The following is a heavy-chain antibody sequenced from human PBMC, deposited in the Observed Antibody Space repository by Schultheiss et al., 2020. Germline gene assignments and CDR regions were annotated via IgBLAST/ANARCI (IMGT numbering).Heavy chain of an antibody. D-gene: IGHD3-16*01. V-gene: IGHV4-59*01. Sequence: SETLSLTCTVSGVSISSYHWGWIRQPPGKGLEWIGYIHNSGSTDYNPSLQSRVTILVDTSNNQFSLKLRSVSAADTAVYYCAREGGSDPWGQGTLVTVSS. CDR1: GVSISSYH. CDR3: AREGGSDP. J-gene: IGHJ5*02. CDR2: IHNSGST.